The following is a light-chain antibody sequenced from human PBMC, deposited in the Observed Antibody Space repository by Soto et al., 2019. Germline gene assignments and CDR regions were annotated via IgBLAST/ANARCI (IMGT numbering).Light chain of an antibody. V-gene: IGLV2-14*01. Sequence: QSVLTQPASVSGSPGQSITISFTGTNIDVGDYNYVSWYQQHPGKAPKLIIYEVSNRPSGISDRFSASKYGNTASLTISGLQAEDEADYYCSSYTKSNSRVFGTGTKDNVL. CDR2: EVS. CDR1: NIDVGDYNY. CDR3: SSYTKSNSRV. J-gene: IGLJ1*01.